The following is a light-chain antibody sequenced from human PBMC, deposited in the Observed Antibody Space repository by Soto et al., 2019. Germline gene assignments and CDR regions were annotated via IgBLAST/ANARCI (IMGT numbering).Light chain of an antibody. CDR2: EVN. CDR3: ATCRSGTIPV. V-gene: IGLV2-14*01. CDR1: RSDIGDSNF. J-gene: IGLJ1*01. Sequence: QSALTQPASVSGSPGQSDTISCTGPRSDIGDSNFISCYQHSPGKAPRLLIYEVNNRPSGVSKRFSGSKAGNTASLTISGLLDDDEADYFCATCRSGTIPVFGRGTKVTVL.